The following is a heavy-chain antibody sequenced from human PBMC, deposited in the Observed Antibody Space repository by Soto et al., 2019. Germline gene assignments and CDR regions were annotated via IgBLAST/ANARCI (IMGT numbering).Heavy chain of an antibody. D-gene: IGHD6-19*01. V-gene: IGHV3-33*01. CDR3: ARDLSGAIDY. Sequence: QVQLVESGGGVVQPGRSLRLSCAASGFTFSSYGMHWVRQAPGKGLEWVAVIWYDGSNKYYSDSVKGRFTISRDNSKNTLYLQMNSLRAEDTAVYYCARDLSGAIDYWGQGTLVTVSS. CDR2: IWYDGSNK. CDR1: GFTFSSYG. J-gene: IGHJ4*02.